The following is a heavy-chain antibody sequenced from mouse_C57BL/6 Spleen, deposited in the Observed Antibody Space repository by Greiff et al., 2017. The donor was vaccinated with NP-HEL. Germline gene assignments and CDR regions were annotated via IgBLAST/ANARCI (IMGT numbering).Heavy chain of an antibody. J-gene: IGHJ1*03. V-gene: IGHV1-72*01. D-gene: IGHD2-2*01. CDR3: AREKAYGYDWYFDV. CDR2: IDPNSGGT. Sequence: QVQLKQPGAELVKPGASVKLSCKASGYTFTSYWMHWVKQRPGRGLEWIGRIDPNSGGTKYNEKFKSKATLTVDKPSSTAYMQLSSLTSEDSAVYYCAREKAYGYDWYFDVWGTGTTVTVSS. CDR1: GYTFTSYW.